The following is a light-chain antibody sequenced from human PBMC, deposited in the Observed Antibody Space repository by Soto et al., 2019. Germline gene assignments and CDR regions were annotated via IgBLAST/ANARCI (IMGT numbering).Light chain of an antibody. Sequence: EMVMTQSPATLSVSPGERATLSCRASQSVSSSLAWYQQKPGQAPRLLIYGASSRATGIPARFGGSGSGTEFTLTIGSLQSEDFALYYCQQYSDWWTFGQGTKVDIK. CDR3: QQYSDWWT. V-gene: IGKV3-15*01. CDR1: QSVSSS. CDR2: GAS. J-gene: IGKJ1*01.